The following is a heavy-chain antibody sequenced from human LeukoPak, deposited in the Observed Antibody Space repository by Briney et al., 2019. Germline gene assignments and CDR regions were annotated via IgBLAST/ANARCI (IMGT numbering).Heavy chain of an antibody. CDR2: VKPDGSEK. CDR1: GFTFSSSW. Sequence: GGSLRLSCAASGFTFSSSWMSWVRQAPGKGLEWVANVKPDGSEKFHVDSVKGRFTISRDNSKSSLSLQMNSLRAEDTAVYYCARYGLTAALDFWGQGTLVTVSS. CDR3: ARYGLTAALDF. V-gene: IGHV3-7*01. J-gene: IGHJ4*02. D-gene: IGHD2-21*02.